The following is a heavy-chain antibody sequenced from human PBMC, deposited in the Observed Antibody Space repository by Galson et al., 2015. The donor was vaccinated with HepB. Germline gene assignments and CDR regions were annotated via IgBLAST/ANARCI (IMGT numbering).Heavy chain of an antibody. CDR2: INPSGGST. J-gene: IGHJ6*02. CDR1: GYTFTSYY. D-gene: IGHD6-13*01. Sequence: SVKVSCKASGYTFTSYYMHWVRQAPGQGLEWMGIINPSGGSTSYAQKFQGRVTMTRDTSTSTVYMELSSLRSEDTAVYYCARVLHPYRIAAAGTVPYYYYGMDVWGQGTTVTVSS. V-gene: IGHV1-46*01. CDR3: ARVLHPYRIAAAGTVPYYYYGMDV.